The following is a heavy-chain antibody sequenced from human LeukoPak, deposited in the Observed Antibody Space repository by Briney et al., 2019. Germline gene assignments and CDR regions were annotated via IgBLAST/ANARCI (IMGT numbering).Heavy chain of an antibody. J-gene: IGHJ4*02. CDR1: GFTFSSYE. V-gene: IGHV3-48*03. Sequence: GGSLRLACAASGFTFSSYEMNWVRQAPGKGLEWVSYISSSGTTIHYADSVKGRFTISRDNAKNSVYLQMNSLRVEDTAVYYCARVRYQTADYWGQGTLVTVSS. D-gene: IGHD3-16*02. CDR3: ARVRYQTADY. CDR2: ISSSGTTI.